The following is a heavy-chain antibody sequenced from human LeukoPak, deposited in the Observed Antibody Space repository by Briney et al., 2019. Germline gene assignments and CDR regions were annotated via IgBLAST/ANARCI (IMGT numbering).Heavy chain of an antibody. Sequence: GGSLRLSCAASGFTLSSYSMNWVRQAPGKGLEWVSYISSSSSTIYYADSVKGRFTISRGNAKNSLYLQMNSLRAEDTAVYYCARDASSGEFDYWGQGTLVTVSS. D-gene: IGHD3-22*01. CDR1: GFTLSSYS. V-gene: IGHV3-48*01. CDR3: ARDASSGEFDY. J-gene: IGHJ4*02. CDR2: ISSSSSTI.